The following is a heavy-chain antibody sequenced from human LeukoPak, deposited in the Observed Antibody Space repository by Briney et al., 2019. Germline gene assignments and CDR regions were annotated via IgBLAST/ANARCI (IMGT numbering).Heavy chain of an antibody. CDR3: VRDLMGSGSTTAYLHH. CDR1: GFTFSSYW. CDR2: ISRSSRHV. Sequence: PGGSLRLSCAASGFTFSSYWMSWVRQAPGKGLEWVSSISRSSRHVYYAGSVKGRFTISRDNAKDSLYLQMNSLRAEDMAVYFCVRDLMGSGSTTAYLHHWGQGTLVTVSS. V-gene: IGHV3-21*01. J-gene: IGHJ1*01. D-gene: IGHD1-1*01.